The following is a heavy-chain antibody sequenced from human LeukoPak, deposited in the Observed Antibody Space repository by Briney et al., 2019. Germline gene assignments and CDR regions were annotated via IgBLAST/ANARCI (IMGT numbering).Heavy chain of an antibody. CDR2: IYYSGST. J-gene: IGHJ6*03. CDR1: GGAISSYY. D-gene: IGHD3-10*01. CDR3: AGSISSSYYYYYMDV. Sequence: SETLSLTCTVSGGAISSYYWSWIRQPPGKGLEWIGYIYYSGSTNYNPSLKSRVTISVDTSKNQFSLKVSSVTAADTAVYFCAGSISSSYYYYYMDVWGKGTTVTVSS. V-gene: IGHV4-59*01.